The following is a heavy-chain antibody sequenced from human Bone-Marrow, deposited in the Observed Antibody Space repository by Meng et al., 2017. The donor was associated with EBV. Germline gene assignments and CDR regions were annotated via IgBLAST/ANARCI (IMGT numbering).Heavy chain of an antibody. CDR2: SIPVSGTT. Sequence: VQLVASGAEVKKTGSSVGVSCRESGDTLTNYGISRGRQAPGQGLEWMGGSIPVSGTTNYAQKFQDRLTITADESTNTAYMDLSSLGFEDKAMYYCAAPKYCSGTSCYEVFDFWGQGSLVTVSS. CDR1: GDTLTNYG. CDR3: AAPKYCSGTSCYEVFDF. J-gene: IGHJ4*02. D-gene: IGHD2-2*01. V-gene: IGHV1-69*01.